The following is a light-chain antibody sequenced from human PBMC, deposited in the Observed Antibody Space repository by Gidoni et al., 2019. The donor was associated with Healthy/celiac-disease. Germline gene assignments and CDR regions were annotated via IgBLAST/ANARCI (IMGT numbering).Light chain of an antibody. CDR3: QQYDTLPYT. V-gene: IGKV1-33*01. CDR2: DAS. CDR1: QDISNY. J-gene: IGKJ2*01. Sequence: DIQMTQSPSSLSASVGDRVTITCQASQDISNYLNWYQQKPGKAPKLLLYDASNLETGVPSRFSGSGSGTDFTFTISSLQPEDIATYYCQQYDTLPYTFGQGTSWRSN.